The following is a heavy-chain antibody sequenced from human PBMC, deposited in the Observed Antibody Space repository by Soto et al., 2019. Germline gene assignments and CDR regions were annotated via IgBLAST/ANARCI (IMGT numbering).Heavy chain of an antibody. V-gene: IGHV3-33*01. CDR1: GFTFSTYG. CDR2: IWSDGSYK. Sequence: QVQLVESGGGVVQPGRSLRLSCAASGFTFSTYGMHWVRQAPGKGLEWVAVIWSDGSYKDYADSIEGRFTISRDNSKTTLYMPMNSVRAEGKGLYSGARDLDSGSYPSGGQGTLVTVSS. J-gene: IGHJ4*02. CDR3: ARDLDSGSYPS. D-gene: IGHD1-26*01.